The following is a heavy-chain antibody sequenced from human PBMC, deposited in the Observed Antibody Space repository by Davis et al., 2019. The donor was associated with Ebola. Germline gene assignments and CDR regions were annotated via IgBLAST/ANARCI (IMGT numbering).Heavy chain of an antibody. J-gene: IGHJ5*02. D-gene: IGHD5-24*01. CDR3: ARQWRVRSNWFDP. V-gene: IGHV4-59*08. CDR1: GGSISSYY. CDR2: IYYSGST. Sequence: SETLSLTCTVSGGSISSYYWSWIRQPPGKGLEWIGYIYYSGSTNYNPSLKSRVTISVDTSKNQFSLKLSSVTAADTAVYYCARQWRVRSNWFDPWGQGTLVTVSS.